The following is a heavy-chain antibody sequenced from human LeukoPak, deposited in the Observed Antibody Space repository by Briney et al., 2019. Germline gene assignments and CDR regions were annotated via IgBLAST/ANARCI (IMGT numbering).Heavy chain of an antibody. J-gene: IGHJ4*02. CDR2: ISYDGSNK. Sequence: PGGSLRLSCAASGFTFNTYAMHWVRQAPGKGLEWVAVISYDGSNKYYADSVKGRFTISRDNSKNTLYLQMNSLRAEDTAVYYCARDQIDDYGDYFAYWGRGTLVTVSS. CDR3: ARDQIDDYGDYFAY. CDR1: GFTFNTYA. V-gene: IGHV3-30-3*01. D-gene: IGHD4-17*01.